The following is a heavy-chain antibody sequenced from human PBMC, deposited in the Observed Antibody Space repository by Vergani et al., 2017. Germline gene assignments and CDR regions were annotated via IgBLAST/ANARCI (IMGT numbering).Heavy chain of an antibody. CDR3: ARSGFGWLFRYYYGMDV. Sequence: EVQLVESGGGLVKPGGSLRLSCAASGFTFSSYSMNWVRQAPGKGLEWVSSISSSSSYIYYADSVKGRFTISRDNAKNSLYLQMNSLRAEDTAVYYCARSGFGWLFRYYYGMDVWGQGTTVTVSS. V-gene: IGHV3-21*01. CDR1: GFTFSSYS. CDR2: ISSSSSYI. J-gene: IGHJ6*02. D-gene: IGHD3-22*01.